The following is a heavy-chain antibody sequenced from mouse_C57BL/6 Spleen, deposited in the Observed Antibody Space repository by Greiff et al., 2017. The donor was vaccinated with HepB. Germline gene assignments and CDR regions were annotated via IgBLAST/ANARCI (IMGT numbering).Heavy chain of an antibody. CDR1: GYTFTSYW. V-gene: IGHV1-52*01. CDR3: ARSFPEGY. Sequence: VQLQQPGAELVRPGSSVKLSYKASGYTFTSYWMHWVKQRPIQGLEWIGNIDPSDSETHYNQKFKDKATLTVDKSSSTAYMQLSSLTSEDSAVYYCARSFPEGYWGQGTTLTVSS. CDR2: IDPSDSET. D-gene: IGHD1-2*01. J-gene: IGHJ2*01.